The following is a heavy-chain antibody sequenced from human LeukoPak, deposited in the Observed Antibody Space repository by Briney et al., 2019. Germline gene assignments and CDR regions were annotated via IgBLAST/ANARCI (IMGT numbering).Heavy chain of an antibody. J-gene: IGHJ5*01. CDR2: ISYDGSNK. D-gene: IGHD2-15*01. V-gene: IGHV3-30-3*01. CDR1: GFTFSSYA. CDR3: ARDGSGSWYDC. Sequence: GGSLRLSCAASGFTFSSYAMHWVCQAPGKGLEWVAVISYDGSNKYYADSVKGRFTISRDNSKNTLYLQMNSLRAEDTAIYYCARDGSGSWYDCWGQGTLVTVSS.